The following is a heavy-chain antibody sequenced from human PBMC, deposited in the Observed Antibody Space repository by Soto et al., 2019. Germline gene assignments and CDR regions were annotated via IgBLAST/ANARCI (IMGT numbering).Heavy chain of an antibody. V-gene: IGHV1-69*13. D-gene: IGHD5-12*01. CDR3: ATSSGYEYRDYYYYGIDV. CDR2: IIPIFGTA. Sequence: SVKVSCKASGGTFSSYAISWVRQAPGQGLEWMGGIIPIFGTANYAQKFQGRVTITADESTSTAYMELSSLRSEDTAVYYCATSSGYEYRDYYYYGIDVWGQGTKVTVYS. J-gene: IGHJ6*02. CDR1: GGTFSSYA.